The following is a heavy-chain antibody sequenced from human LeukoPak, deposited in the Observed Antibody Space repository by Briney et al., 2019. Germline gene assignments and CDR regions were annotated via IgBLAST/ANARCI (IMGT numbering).Heavy chain of an antibody. J-gene: IGHJ4*02. CDR2: VRNDGSDK. CDR1: GFVFGDYG. V-gene: IGHV3-30*02. D-gene: IGHD3-10*01. CDR3: AKHYYGSGSQKYYFDY. Sequence: GGSLRLSCAASGFVFGDYGMHWVRQTPGKGLEWVTMVRNDGSDKYYADSVKGRFTISRDNSKNTLYLQMNSLRPEDTAVYYCAKHYYGSGSQKYYFDYWGQGTLVTVSS.